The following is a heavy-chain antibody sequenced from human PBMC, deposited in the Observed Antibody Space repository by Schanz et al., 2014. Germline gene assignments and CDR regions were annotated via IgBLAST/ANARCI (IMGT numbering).Heavy chain of an antibody. CDR3: AKGMGYCSGGTCYDYYYYGLDV. CDR2: ISGSGGST. CDR1: GFTFSSYK. D-gene: IGHD2-15*01. V-gene: IGHV3-23*01. J-gene: IGHJ6*02. Sequence: DVQLLESGGGLVQPGGSLRLSCAASGFTFSSYKMNWVRQAPGKGLEWVSGISGSGGSTYYADSVKGRFTISRDNSENTLYLQMNSLSADDTAVFYCAKGMGYCSGGTCYDYYYYGLDVWGQGTTVTVSS.